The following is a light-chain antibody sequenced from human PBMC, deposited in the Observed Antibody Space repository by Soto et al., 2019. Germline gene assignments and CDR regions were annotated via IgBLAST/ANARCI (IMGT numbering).Light chain of an antibody. CDR1: QSIGNW. CDR2: KAS. J-gene: IGKJ1*01. Sequence: DIPMTQSPSTLSASVGDRVTITCRASQSIGNWLAWYQQKPGKAPKLLIYKASSLETGVPSRLSGSGSGTEFTLTISSLQPDDFATYYCQQYNSYPRTFGQGTKVEIK. CDR3: QQYNSYPRT. V-gene: IGKV1-5*03.